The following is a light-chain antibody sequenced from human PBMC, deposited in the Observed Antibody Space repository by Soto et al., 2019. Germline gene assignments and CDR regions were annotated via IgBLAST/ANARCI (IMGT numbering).Light chain of an antibody. J-gene: IGKJ1*01. CDR2: GAS. Sequence: IVLTHSPGTLSLCPRDRATLSCMASQSVNSNYLAWYQQKRGQAPRLLIYGASDRATGIPDRFSGSGSGTDFTLIIIRLEPEDFAVYYCQQYGRSPWTFGQGTKVDI. V-gene: IGKV3-20*01. CDR3: QQYGRSPWT. CDR1: QSVNSNY.